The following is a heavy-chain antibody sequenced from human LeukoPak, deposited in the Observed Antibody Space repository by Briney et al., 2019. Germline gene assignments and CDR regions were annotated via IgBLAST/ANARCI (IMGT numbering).Heavy chain of an antibody. CDR2: IHNSGST. J-gene: IGHJ5*02. D-gene: IGHD6-19*01. V-gene: IGHV4-59*11. CDR1: GGSISGHY. CDR3: ARRITWASGWRNWFDP. Sequence: PSETLSLTCTVSGGSISGHYWSWIRQPPGKGLEWIGYIHNSGSTNYNPSLKSRVTISVDTSKNQFSLKLSSVTAADTAVYYCARRITWASGWRNWFDPWGQGTLVTVSS.